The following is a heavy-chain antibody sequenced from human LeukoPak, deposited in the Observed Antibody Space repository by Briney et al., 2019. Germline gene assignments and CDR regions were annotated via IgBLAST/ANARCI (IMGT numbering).Heavy chain of an antibody. CDR1: GYTFTSYD. CDR2: MNPNSGNT. J-gene: IGHJ3*02. Sequence: ASVKVSCKASGYTFTSYDINWVRQATGQGLEWMGWMNPNSGNTGYAQKFQGRVTITRDTSASIAYMELSSLRSEDMAVYYCARDSSPSAFDIWGQGTMVTVSS. CDR3: ARDSSPSAFDI. V-gene: IGHV1-8*03.